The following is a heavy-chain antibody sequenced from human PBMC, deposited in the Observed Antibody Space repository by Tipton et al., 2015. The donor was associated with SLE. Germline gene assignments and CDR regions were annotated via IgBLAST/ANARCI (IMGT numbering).Heavy chain of an antibody. CDR3: ARGGYSSSWYEYYYDSSGYY. D-gene: IGHD3-22*01. J-gene: IGHJ4*02. CDR1: GFTFSSYW. CDR2: IKQDGSEK. Sequence: SLRLSCAASGFTFSSYWMSWVRQAPGKGLEWVANIKQDGSEKYYVDSVKGRFTISRDNAKNSLYLQMNSLRAEDTAVYYCARGGYSSSWYEYYYDSSGYYWGQGTLVTVSS. V-gene: IGHV3-7*01.